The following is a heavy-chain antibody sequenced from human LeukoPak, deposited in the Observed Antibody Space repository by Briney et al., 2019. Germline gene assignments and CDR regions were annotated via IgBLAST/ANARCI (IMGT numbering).Heavy chain of an antibody. J-gene: IGHJ5*02. CDR3: TSGIVGVTKAYS. CDR1: GLTFGDYA. V-gene: IGHV3-49*04. D-gene: IGHD1-26*01. CDR2: IRSKAYGGTT. Sequence: GGSLRLSCTASGLTFGDYAMSCVRQAPGKGLEWVGFIRSKAYGGTTEYAASVKGRFTISGDDSKSIAYLQMNSLKTEDTAVYYCTSGIVGVTKAYSWVQRTLVTVSS.